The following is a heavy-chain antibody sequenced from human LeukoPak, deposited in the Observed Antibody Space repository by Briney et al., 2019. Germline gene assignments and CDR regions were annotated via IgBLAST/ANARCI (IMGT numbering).Heavy chain of an antibody. J-gene: IGHJ3*02. CDR3: ATTYYYGSGTRWSEDAFDI. CDR1: GGSISSGGYY. V-gene: IGHV4-31*03. D-gene: IGHD3-10*01. Sequence: SETLSLTCTVSGGSISSGGYYWNWIRQHPGKGLEWIGYIYYSGSTYYNPSLKSRVTISVDTSKNQFSLKLSSVTAADTAVYYCATTYYYGSGTRWSEDAFDIWGQGTMVTVSS. CDR2: IYYSGST.